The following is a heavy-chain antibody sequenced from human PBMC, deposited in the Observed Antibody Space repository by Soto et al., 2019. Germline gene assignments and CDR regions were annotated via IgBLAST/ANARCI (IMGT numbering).Heavy chain of an antibody. Sequence: VGSLRLSCTASGFTFSSHAMTWVRQAPGKGLEWVSGLSGSGGSIYYADSVKGRFTISRDNSMNTLYLQMKTLRAEDAAVYYCAKVSSSWYAGFFDLWGQGTPVTVS. CDR3: AKVSSSWYAGFFDL. V-gene: IGHV3-23*01. CDR1: GFTFSSHA. D-gene: IGHD6-13*01. J-gene: IGHJ4*02. CDR2: LSGSGGSI.